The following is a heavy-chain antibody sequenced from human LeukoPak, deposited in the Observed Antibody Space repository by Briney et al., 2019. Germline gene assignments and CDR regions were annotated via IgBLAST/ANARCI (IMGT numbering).Heavy chain of an antibody. CDR1: GGSIRNYY. V-gene: IGHV4-59*01. D-gene: IGHD1-14*01. J-gene: IGHJ4*02. Sequence: SETLSLTCTVSGGSIRNYYWSWIRQPPEKGLEWIGYISDSGSTDYSPSLKSRVTISVDTSRNQFYLKLSSVTAADTAVYYCARGPPRNYFDFWGQGTLVTVSS. CDR2: ISDSGST. CDR3: ARGPPRNYFDF.